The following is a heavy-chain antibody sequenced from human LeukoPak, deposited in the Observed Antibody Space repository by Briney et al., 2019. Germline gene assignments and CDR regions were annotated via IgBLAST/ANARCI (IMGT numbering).Heavy chain of an antibody. D-gene: IGHD3-22*01. V-gene: IGHV4-59*08. CDR3: ARSDLPYYYDSSGPPAAFDI. Sequence: SETLSLTCTVSGGSISSYYWSWIRQPPGKGLEWIGYIHYSGSTNYNPSLKSRVTISVDTSKNQFSLKLSSVTAADTAVYYCARSDLPYYYDSSGPPAAFDIWGQGTMVTVSS. CDR1: GGSISSYY. J-gene: IGHJ3*02. CDR2: IHYSGST.